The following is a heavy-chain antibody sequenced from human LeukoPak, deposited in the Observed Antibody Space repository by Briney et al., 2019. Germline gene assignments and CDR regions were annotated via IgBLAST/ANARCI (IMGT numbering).Heavy chain of an antibody. CDR3: ARDNQLWLPYY. V-gene: IGHV1-18*04. Sequence: GASVKVSCKAFGYTFTSYGISWVRQAPGQELEWMGWISAYNGNTNYAQKLQGRVTMTTDTSTSTAYMELRSLRSDDTAVYYCARDNQLWLPYYWGQGTLVTVSS. CDR2: ISAYNGNT. J-gene: IGHJ4*02. D-gene: IGHD5-18*01. CDR1: GYTFTSYG.